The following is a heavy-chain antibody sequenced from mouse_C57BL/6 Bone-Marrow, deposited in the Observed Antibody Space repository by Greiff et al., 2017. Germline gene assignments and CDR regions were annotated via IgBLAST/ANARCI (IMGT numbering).Heavy chain of an antibody. D-gene: IGHD1-1*01. CDR2: IDPANGNT. CDR1: GFNIKNTY. V-gene: IGHV14-3*01. J-gene: IGHJ2*01. CDR3: APHYYGSSYAGDY. Sequence: VQLQQSVAELVRPGASVKLSCTASGFNIKNTYMHWVKQRPEQGLEWIGRIDPANGNTKYAPKFQGKATITADTSSNTAYLQLSSLTSEETAIYYCAPHYYGSSYAGDYWGQGTTLTVSS.